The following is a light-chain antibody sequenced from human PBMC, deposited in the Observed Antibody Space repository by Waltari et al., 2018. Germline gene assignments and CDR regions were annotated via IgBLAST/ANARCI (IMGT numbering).Light chain of an antibody. V-gene: IGLV1-44*01. CDR2: RSD. J-gene: IGLJ3*02. CDR1: ASNIGGNL. CDR3: ASWDDSLNGHWV. Sequence: QSVLTQPPSASGTPGQRVTISCSGSASNIGGNLVNWYQQLPGKAPQLLISRSDLRPAGVPDRFSGSKSGTSASLALSGLQSEDEADYFCASWDDSLNGHWVFGGGTKVTVL.